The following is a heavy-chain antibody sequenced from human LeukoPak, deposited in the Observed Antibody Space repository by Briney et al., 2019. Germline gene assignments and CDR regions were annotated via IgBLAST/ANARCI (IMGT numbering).Heavy chain of an antibody. V-gene: IGHV3-48*02. CDR3: ARDVLRFLEWFGMDV. J-gene: IGHJ6*02. CDR1: GLTFSSYS. Sequence: PGGSLRLSCAASGLTFSSYSMNWVRQAPGKGLEWVSYISSSSSIRYYADSVMGRFTISRDNAKNSLYLQMNSLRDEDTAVYYCARDVLRFLEWFGMDVWGQGTTVTVSS. D-gene: IGHD3-3*01. CDR2: ISSSSSIR.